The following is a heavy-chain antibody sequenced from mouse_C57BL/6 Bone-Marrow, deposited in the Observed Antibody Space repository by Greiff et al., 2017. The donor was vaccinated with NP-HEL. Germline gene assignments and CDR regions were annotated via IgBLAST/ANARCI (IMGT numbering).Heavy chain of an antibody. CDR3: TIITTAVYAMDY. Sequence: VQLKQSGAELVRPGASVKLSCTASGFNIKDDYMHWVKQRPEQGLEWIGWIDPENGDTEYASKFQGKATITADPSSNTAYLQLSSLTSEDTAVYYCTIITTAVYAMDYWGQGTSVTVSS. D-gene: IGHD1-1*01. J-gene: IGHJ4*01. V-gene: IGHV14-4*01. CDR1: GFNIKDDY. CDR2: IDPENGDT.